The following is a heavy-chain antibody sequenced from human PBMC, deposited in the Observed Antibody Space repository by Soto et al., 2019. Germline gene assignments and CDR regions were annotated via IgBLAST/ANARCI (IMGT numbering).Heavy chain of an antibody. CDR3: ARAIVVTIGGMDV. D-gene: IGHD5-12*01. Sequence: SETLSLTCTVSGGSISSADYYWSWVRQPPGKGLEWIGYIYYSGSTFFNPSLKSRVTISKDTSRNQFSLRLNSVTAADTAGYYRARAIVVTIGGMDVWGQGTTVTVSS. CDR1: GGSISSADYY. J-gene: IGHJ6*02. CDR2: IYYSGST. V-gene: IGHV4-30-4*01.